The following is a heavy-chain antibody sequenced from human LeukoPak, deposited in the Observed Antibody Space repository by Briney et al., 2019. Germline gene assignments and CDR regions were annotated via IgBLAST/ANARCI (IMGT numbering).Heavy chain of an antibody. V-gene: IGHV1-46*01. CDR1: GYTFTSYY. CDR3: ARLIAAAGVDYYYGMDV. D-gene: IGHD6-13*01. J-gene: IGHJ6*02. Sequence: ASVKVSCKASGYTFTSYYMHWVRQALGQGLEWMGIINPSGGSTSYAQKFQGRVTMTRDTSTSTVYMELSSLRSEDTAVYCCARLIAAAGVDYYYGMDVCGQGTTVTVSS. CDR2: INPSGGST.